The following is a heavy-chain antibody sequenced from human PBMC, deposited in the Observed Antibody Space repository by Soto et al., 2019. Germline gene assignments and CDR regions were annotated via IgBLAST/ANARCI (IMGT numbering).Heavy chain of an antibody. CDR3: ARGEGYFDWSAPRY. D-gene: IGHD3-9*01. Sequence: EVQLVESGGGLVKPGGSLRLSCAASGFTFSSYSMHWVRQAPGKGLEWVSSISSSSTYIKYADSVKGRFTISRDNAKNSLYLQINSLRAEDTAVYYCARGEGYFDWSAPRYWGQGTLVTVSS. V-gene: IGHV3-21*01. CDR1: GFTFSSYS. CDR2: ISSSSTYI. J-gene: IGHJ4*02.